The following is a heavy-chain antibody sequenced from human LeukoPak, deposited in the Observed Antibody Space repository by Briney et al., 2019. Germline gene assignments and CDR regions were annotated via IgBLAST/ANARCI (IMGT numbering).Heavy chain of an antibody. CDR3: TRESGAFSPFGF. J-gene: IGHJ4*02. CDR2: VHLSGAS. CDR1: GGSILTTNW. Sequence: SGTLSLTCAVSGGSILTTNWWSWVRQPPGKGLEWIGEVHLSGASNYNPSLKSRVNMSIDKSKNQLSLELTSVTATDTAIYYCTRESGAFSPFGFWGQGTLVTVSS. D-gene: IGHD1-26*01. V-gene: IGHV4-4*02.